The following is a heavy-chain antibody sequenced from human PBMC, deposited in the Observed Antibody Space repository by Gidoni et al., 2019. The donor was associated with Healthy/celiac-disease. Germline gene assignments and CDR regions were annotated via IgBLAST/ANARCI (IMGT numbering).Heavy chain of an antibody. CDR2: INHSGST. J-gene: IGHJ4*02. D-gene: IGHD3-3*01. CDR3: ARGRGGFLELKYYFDY. Sequence: QVQLQQWGAGLLKPSETLSLTCAVYGGSFSGYYWSWIRQPPGKGLEWIGEINHSGSTNYNPSLKSLFTISVDTSKNQFSLKLSAVTASDTAVYYGARGRGGFLELKYYFDYWGQGTLVTVSS. CDR1: GGSFSGYY. V-gene: IGHV4-34*01.